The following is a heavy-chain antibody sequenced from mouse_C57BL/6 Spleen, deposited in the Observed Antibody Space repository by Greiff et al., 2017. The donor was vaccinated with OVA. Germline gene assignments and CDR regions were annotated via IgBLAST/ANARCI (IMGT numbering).Heavy chain of an antibody. CDR2: INYDGSRP. Sequence: EVQGVESEGGLVQPGSSMTLSCTASGFPFSDYYMACVRQVPEKGLDWVANINYDGSRPSYLDSLKGRFILSRDNAKNILYLQMSSLKSEDTATYYCAREDSNYWYFDVWGTGTTVTVSS. D-gene: IGHD2-5*01. CDR1: GFPFSDYY. CDR3: AREDSNYWYFDV. J-gene: IGHJ1*03. V-gene: IGHV5-16*01.